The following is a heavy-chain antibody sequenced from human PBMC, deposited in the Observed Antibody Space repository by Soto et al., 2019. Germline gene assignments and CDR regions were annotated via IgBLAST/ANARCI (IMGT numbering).Heavy chain of an antibody. D-gene: IGHD5-12*01. J-gene: IGHJ4*02. CDR3: ARDPSGYGGNYFDY. CDR2: IYYSGST. CDR1: GGSISGYY. V-gene: IGHV4-59*01. Sequence: QVQLQESGPGLEKPSETLSLTCTVSGGSISGYYWNWIRQPPGKGLEWIAYIYYSGSTKYNPSLKGRVTISVDTSKNQFALKLTSVTAADTAVYYCARDPSGYGGNYFDYWGQGTLVTVSS.